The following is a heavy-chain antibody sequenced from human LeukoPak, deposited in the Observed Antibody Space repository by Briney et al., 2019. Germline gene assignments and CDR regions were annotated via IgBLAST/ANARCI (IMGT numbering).Heavy chain of an antibody. CDR1: GGSIGNYS. J-gene: IGHJ4*02. CDR3: AEASNSYGYGRGGEYTDKYFDY. D-gene: IGHD5-18*01. Sequence: SETLSLTCTVSGGSIGNYSWSWIRQPPGKGLEWIGYICYSVSTDYNPSLKSRVTISVDTSKNQFSLKLSSVTAADTAVYYCAEASNSYGYGRGGEYTDKYFDYWGQGTLVTVSS. V-gene: IGHV4-59*12. CDR2: ICYSVST.